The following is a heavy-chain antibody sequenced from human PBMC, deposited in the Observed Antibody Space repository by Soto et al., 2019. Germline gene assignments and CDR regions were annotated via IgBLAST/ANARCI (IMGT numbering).Heavy chain of an antibody. V-gene: IGHV4-61*01. CDR3: AGGYDILTGYYNLDY. J-gene: IGHJ4*02. Sequence: SETLSLTCTVSGGSVSSGSYYWSWIRQPPGKGLEWIGYIYYSGSTNYNPSLKSRVTISVDTSKNQFSLKLSSVTAADTAVYYCAGGYDILTGYYNLDYWCQGTLVTVSS. CDR2: IYYSGST. CDR1: GGSVSSGSYY. D-gene: IGHD3-9*01.